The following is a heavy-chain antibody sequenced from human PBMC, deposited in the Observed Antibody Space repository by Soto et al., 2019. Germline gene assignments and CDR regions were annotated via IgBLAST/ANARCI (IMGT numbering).Heavy chain of an antibody. J-gene: IGHJ4*02. V-gene: IGHV1-18*01. Sequence: ASVKVSCKASGYTFTSYGISWVRQAPGQGLEWMGWISAYNGNTNYAQKLQGRVTMTTDTSTSTAYMELRSLRSDDTAVYYCARDLLDIVATTHDYWGQGTLVTVSS. CDR1: GYTFTSYG. CDR3: ARDLLDIVATTHDY. CDR2: ISAYNGNT. D-gene: IGHD5-12*01.